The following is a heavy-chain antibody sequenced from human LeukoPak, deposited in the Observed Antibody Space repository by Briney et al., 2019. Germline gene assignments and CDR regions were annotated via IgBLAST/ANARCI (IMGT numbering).Heavy chain of an antibody. V-gene: IGHV3-30*03. D-gene: IGHD1-14*01. Sequence: GGSLRLSCAASGFTFSSYDMHWVRQAPGKGLEWVAIISYDGGNKYYADSVKGRFTISRDNSKNTLFLQMNSLRAEDTAVYFCARSYQRYYFDYWGQGTLVTVSP. CDR3: ARSYQRYYFDY. J-gene: IGHJ4*02. CDR2: ISYDGGNK. CDR1: GFTFSSYD.